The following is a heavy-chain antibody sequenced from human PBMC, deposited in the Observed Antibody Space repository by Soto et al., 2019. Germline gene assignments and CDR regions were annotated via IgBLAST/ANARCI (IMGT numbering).Heavy chain of an antibody. J-gene: IGHJ6*02. CDR2: ISWNSDTI. V-gene: IGHV3-9*01. CDR1: GFTFDDYA. Sequence: EVQLVESGGGLVQPGRSLTLSCAASGFTFDDYAMHWVRQAPGKGLEWVSGISWNSDTIGYADSVRGRFTISRDNAENSLYLQMNSLGAEDTALYYCAKDKGPRNCSTRNCFWVALGMGVWGQGTTVTVSS. CDR3: AKDKGPRNCSTRNCFWVALGMGV. D-gene: IGHD2-2*01.